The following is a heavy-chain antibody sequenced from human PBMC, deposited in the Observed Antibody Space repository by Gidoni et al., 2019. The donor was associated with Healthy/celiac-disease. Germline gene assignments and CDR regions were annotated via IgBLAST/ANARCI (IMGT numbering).Heavy chain of an antibody. V-gene: IGHV1-8*01. J-gene: IGHJ5*02. CDR3: ARRAYCGGDCRAPRSTSTFDP. CDR2: MNPNSGNT. D-gene: IGHD2-21*02. CDR1: GYTFPSYA. Sequence: QVQLVQSGAEVKKPGASVKVSCKASGYTFPSYAINWVRQATGQGLEGMGWMNPNSGNTGYAQKFQGRVTMTRNTSISTAYMELSSLRSEDTAVYYCARRAYCGGDCRAPRSTSTFDPWGQGTLVTVSS.